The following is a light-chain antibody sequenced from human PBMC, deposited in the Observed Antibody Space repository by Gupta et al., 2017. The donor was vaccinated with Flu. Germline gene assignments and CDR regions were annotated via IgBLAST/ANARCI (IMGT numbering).Light chain of an antibody. CDR1: QTRVNTDGKTY. CDR3: MQSGKRPPIT. CDR2: EAS. Sequence: KASQTRVNTDGKTYLNWYVQRPGLHPQLLIYEASKRVTGVSERFNGNGSQTEFTLHISRVEDEDVGVYYCMQSGKRPPITFGGGTRVET. V-gene: IGKV2D-29*01. J-gene: IGKJ4*01.